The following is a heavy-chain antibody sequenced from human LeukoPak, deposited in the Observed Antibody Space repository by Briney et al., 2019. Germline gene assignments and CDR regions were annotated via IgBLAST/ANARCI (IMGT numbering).Heavy chain of an antibody. CDR1: GYSFTSYW. J-gene: IGHJ4*02. CDR2: TYPGDSDT. D-gene: IGHD3-22*01. Sequence: GESLKISCKGSGYSFTSYWIGWVRQMPGKGLEWMGITYPGDSDTRYSPSFQGQVTISADKSISTAYLQWSSLKASDTAMYYCARRKHYYDSSGYYRELYLFDYWGQGTLVTVSS. V-gene: IGHV5-51*01. CDR3: ARRKHYYDSSGYYRELYLFDY.